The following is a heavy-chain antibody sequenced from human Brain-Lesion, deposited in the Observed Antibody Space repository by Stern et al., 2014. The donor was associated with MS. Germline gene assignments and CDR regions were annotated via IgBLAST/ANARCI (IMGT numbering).Heavy chain of an antibody. J-gene: IGHJ4*02. CDR2: IYYSGFT. D-gene: IGHD1-26*01. Sequence: QLQLQESGPGLVQPSETLSLTCTASGGSISSSTYYWAWLRQPPGKGLEWIGNIYYSGFTYYNPSLNSRVTISVDMSKNQFSLKLSSVTAADTAIYYCARHDSVPRPSQLYSARDRGPGYFDYWGQGTLVTVSS. CDR1: GGSISSSTYY. CDR3: ARHDSVPRPSQLYSARDRGPGYFDY. V-gene: IGHV4-39*01.